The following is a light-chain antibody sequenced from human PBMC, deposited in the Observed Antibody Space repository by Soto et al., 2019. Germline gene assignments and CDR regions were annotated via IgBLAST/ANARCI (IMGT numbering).Light chain of an antibody. CDR2: GNT. Sequence: QSVLTQPPSVSGAPGQRVTIPCTGSSSNIGAGYEVHWFQQLPGTAPKLLIYGNTNRPSGVPDRFSGSKSDTSASLAITGLQPEDEADYYCQSYDSSLSVLYVFGTGTKVTV. CDR1: SSNIGAGYE. CDR3: QSYDSSLSVLYV. J-gene: IGLJ1*01. V-gene: IGLV1-40*01.